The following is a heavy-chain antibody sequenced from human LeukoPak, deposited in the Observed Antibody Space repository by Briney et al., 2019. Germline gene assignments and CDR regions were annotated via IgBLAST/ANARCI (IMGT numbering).Heavy chain of an antibody. CDR1: GGTFSSYA. J-gene: IGHJ5*02. D-gene: IGHD4-17*01. CDR3: ARVGGDYEGNWFDP. Sequence: ASVKVSCKASGGTFSSYASSWVRQAPGRGLEWMGGIIPIFGTPNYAQKSQGRVTTTADETTSTAYMELRSLRSEDTAVYDCARVGGDYEGNWFDPWGQGTLVTVSS. CDR2: IIPIFGTP. V-gene: IGHV1-69*13.